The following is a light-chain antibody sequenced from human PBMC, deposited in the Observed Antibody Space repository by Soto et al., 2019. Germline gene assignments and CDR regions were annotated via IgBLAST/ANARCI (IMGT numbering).Light chain of an antibody. CDR3: QSFDSGSHGRNVI. CDR2: ENN. Sequence: NFMLTQPHFVSESPGKTVTISCTRSSGSIASNYVQWYQQRPGSSTTTVISENNQRPSGVPDRFSGSIDSSSNSAFLTISGLKTEDEADYYCQSFDSGSHGRNVIFGGGTKVTVL. J-gene: IGLJ2*01. CDR1: SGSIASNY. V-gene: IGLV6-57*01.